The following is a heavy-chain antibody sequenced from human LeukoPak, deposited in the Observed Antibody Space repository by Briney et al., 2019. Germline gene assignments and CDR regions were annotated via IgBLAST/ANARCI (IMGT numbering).Heavy chain of an antibody. CDR3: ARDEFMTAVDY. CDR1: GYTFTGYY. Sequence: ASVKVSCKASGYTFTGYYMHWVRQAPGQGLEWMGRINPNSGGTNYAQKFQGRVTMTRDTSISTAYMELSRLRSDDTAVYYRARDEFMTAVDYWGQGTLVTVSS. J-gene: IGHJ4*02. D-gene: IGHD3-16*01. V-gene: IGHV1-2*06. CDR2: INPNSGGT.